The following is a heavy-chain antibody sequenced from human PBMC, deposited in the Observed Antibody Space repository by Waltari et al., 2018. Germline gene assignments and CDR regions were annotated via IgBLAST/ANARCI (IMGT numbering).Heavy chain of an antibody. D-gene: IGHD3-10*01. CDR2: INPNSGGT. CDR3: ARVRGSGSLGDFDY. V-gene: IGHV1-2*02. J-gene: IGHJ4*02. CDR1: GYTFTGDY. Sequence: QVQLVQSGAEVKKPGASVKVSCKASGYTFTGDYRHWVRQAPGQGLEWMGWINPNSGGTNYAQKFQGRVTMTRDTSISTAYMELSRLRSDDTAVYYCARVRGSGSLGDFDYWGQGTLVTVSS.